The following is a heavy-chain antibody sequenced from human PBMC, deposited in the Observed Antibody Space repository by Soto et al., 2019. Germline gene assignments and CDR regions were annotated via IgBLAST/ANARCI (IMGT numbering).Heavy chain of an antibody. CDR3: ASLFGDVF. Sequence: PGESLKISCKGSGYNFNIYWIGWVRQMPGKGLEWMGIIYPGDSDTRCSPSFQGQVTISADTSTYTAYLQWSSLKASDTAMYYCASLFGDVFWGQGTLVTVSS. J-gene: IGHJ4*02. CDR1: GYNFNIYW. CDR2: IYPGDSDT. V-gene: IGHV5-51*01. D-gene: IGHD4-17*01.